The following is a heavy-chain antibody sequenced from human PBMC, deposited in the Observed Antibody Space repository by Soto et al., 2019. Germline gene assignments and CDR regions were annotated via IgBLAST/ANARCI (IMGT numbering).Heavy chain of an antibody. J-gene: IGHJ6*02. CDR1: GYSFTSYW. V-gene: IGHV5-10-1*01. D-gene: IGHD6-19*01. CDR3: ANSYSSGRSYGMDV. Sequence: GESLKISCKGSGYSFTSYWISWVRQMPGKGLEWMGRIDPSDSYTNYSPSFQGHVTTSADKSISTAYLQWSSLKASDTAMYYCANSYSSGRSYGMDVWGQGTTVTVSS. CDR2: IDPSDSYT.